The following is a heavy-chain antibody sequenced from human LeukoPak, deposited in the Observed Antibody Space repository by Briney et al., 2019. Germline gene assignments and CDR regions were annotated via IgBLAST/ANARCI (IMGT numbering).Heavy chain of an antibody. Sequence: SETLSLTCTVSGGSLSSYYWSWLRQPPGKGLEWIGYIYYSGSTNYNPSLKSRVTISVDTSKNQFSLRLSSVTAADTAVYYCARDWDGYNFFDYWGQGTLVTVSS. CDR1: GGSLSSYY. CDR3: ARDWDGYNFFDY. J-gene: IGHJ4*02. D-gene: IGHD5-24*01. CDR2: IYYSGST. V-gene: IGHV4-59*01.